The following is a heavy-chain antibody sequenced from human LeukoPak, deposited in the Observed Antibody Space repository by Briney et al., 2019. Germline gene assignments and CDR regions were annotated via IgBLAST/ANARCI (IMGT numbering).Heavy chain of an antibody. CDR3: ARDREYCSSTSCYSWFDP. CDR2: ISSSGSTI. D-gene: IGHD2-2*02. Sequence: PGGSLRLSCAASGFTFSGYYMSWIRQAPGKGLEWVSYISSSGSTIYYADSVKGRFTISRDNAKNSLYLQMNSLRAEDTAVYYCARDREYCSSTSCYSWFDPWGQGTLVTVSS. J-gene: IGHJ5*02. V-gene: IGHV3-11*01. CDR1: GFTFSGYY.